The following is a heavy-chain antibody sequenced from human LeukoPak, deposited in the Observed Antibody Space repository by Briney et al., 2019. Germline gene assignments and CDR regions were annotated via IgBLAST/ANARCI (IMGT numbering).Heavy chain of an antibody. J-gene: IGHJ6*02. V-gene: IGHV4-59*01. CDR3: AKGGSTNFYYGDV. CDR2: IYDSGST. Sequence: SETLSLTCSVSGGSMTNLYWTWLRQPPGKGLEWIGDIYDSGSTRYNTSLESRVTISVDTSKNQFSLKLSSVTAADTAVYYCAKGGSTNFYYGDVWGQGTTVTVSS. D-gene: IGHD2/OR15-2a*01. CDR1: GGSMTNLY.